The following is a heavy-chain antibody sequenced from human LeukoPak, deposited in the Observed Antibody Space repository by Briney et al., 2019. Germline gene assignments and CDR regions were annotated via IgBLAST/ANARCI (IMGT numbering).Heavy chain of an antibody. CDR3: ARTERGYYFDY. CDR1: GGSISSSSYY. CDR2: IYYSGST. V-gene: IGHV4-39*07. D-gene: IGHD1-1*01. Sequence: SETLSLTCTVSGGSISSSSYYWGWIRQPPGKGLEWIGSIYYSGSTYYNPSLKSRVTISVDTSKNQFSLKLSSVTAADTAVYYCARTERGYYFDYWGQGTLVTVSS. J-gene: IGHJ4*02.